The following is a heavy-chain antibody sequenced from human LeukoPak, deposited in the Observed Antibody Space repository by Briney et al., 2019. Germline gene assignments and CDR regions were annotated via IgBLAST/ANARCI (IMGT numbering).Heavy chain of an antibody. CDR3: AGAYSISSGGRWFDP. J-gene: IGHJ5*02. CDR2: IYTSGST. Sequence: SETLSLTRTVSGGSISSYYWSWIRQPPGKGLEWIGYIYTSGSTNYNPSLKSRVTISVDTSKNQFSLKLSSVTAADTAVYYCAGAYSISSGGRWFDPWGQGTLVTVSS. V-gene: IGHV4-4*09. D-gene: IGHD6-6*01. CDR1: GGSISSYY.